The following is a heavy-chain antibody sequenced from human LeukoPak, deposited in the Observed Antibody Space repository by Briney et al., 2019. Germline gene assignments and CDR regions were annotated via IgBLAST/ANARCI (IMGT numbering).Heavy chain of an antibody. CDR2: ISAYNGNT. CDR1: GYTFTSYG. V-gene: IGHV1-18*01. CDR3: ARVGGAAMLLYYYYYMDV. D-gene: IGHD2-2*01. J-gene: IGHJ6*03. Sequence: ASVKVSCKASGYTFTSYGISWVRQAPGQGLEWMGWISAYNGNTNYAQKLQGRVTMTTDTSTSTAYMELRSLRSDDTAVYYCARVGGAAMLLYYYYYMDVWGKGTTVTISS.